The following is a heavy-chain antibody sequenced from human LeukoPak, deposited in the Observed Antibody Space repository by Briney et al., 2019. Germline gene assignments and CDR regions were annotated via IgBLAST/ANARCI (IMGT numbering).Heavy chain of an antibody. Sequence: SETLSLTCAVYGGSFSGYYWSWIRQPPGEGLEWIGEINHSGSTNYNPSLKSRVTISVDTSRNQFSLKLSSVTAADTAVYYCARSGPSLYSSGWYVRVRYFDYWGQGTLVTVSS. CDR3: ARSGPSLYSSGWYVRVRYFDY. CDR1: GGSFSGYY. D-gene: IGHD6-19*01. CDR2: INHSGST. V-gene: IGHV4-34*01. J-gene: IGHJ4*02.